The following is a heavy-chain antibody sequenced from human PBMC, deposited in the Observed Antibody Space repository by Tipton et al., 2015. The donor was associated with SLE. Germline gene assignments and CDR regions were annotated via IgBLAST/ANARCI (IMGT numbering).Heavy chain of an antibody. J-gene: IGHJ5*02. CDR3: ARVPGSSGWFPL. CDR1: GGSISSGSYY. Sequence: TLSLTCTVSGGSISSGSYYWSWIRQPAGKGLEWIGHIHTSGSTNYNPSLKSRVTISVDTSKNQFSLKLSSVTAADTAVYYCARVPGSSGWFPLWGQGTLVTVSS. CDR2: IHTSGST. D-gene: IGHD6-19*01. V-gene: IGHV4-61*09.